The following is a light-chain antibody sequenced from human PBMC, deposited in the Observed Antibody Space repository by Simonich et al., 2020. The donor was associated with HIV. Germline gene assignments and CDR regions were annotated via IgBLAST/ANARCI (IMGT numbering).Light chain of an antibody. Sequence: QSALTQPASVSGSPGQSITISCTGTSSDVGGYNYVSWYQQHPGKAPKLMIYDVSNGPSGVSKRFAGSKSGNTASLTISGLQAEDEADYYCSSYTSSTTLLFGGGTKLTVL. CDR1: SSDVGGYNY. J-gene: IGLJ2*01. CDR2: DVS. CDR3: SSYTSSTTLL. V-gene: IGLV2-14*03.